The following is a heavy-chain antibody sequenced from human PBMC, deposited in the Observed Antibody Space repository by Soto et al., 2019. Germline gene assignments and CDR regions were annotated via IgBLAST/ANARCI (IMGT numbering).Heavy chain of an antibody. CDR1: GYTFTSYR. Sequence: GASVNVSCKRSGYTFTSYRISWVRQAPGQGLECMGWISAYNGNTNYAQKLQGRVTMTTDTSTSTAYMELRSLRSDDTAVYYCARDRQVVRGVMAYYYYYGMDVWGQGTTVTVSS. CDR3: ARDRQVVRGVMAYYYYYGMDV. CDR2: ISAYNGNT. V-gene: IGHV1-18*01. D-gene: IGHD3-10*01. J-gene: IGHJ6*02.